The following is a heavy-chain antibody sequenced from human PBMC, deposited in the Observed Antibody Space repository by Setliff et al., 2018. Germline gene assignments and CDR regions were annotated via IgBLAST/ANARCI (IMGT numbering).Heavy chain of an antibody. CDR2: IVPVFGTR. Sequence: ASVKVSCKASGGTFNTYAINWVRQAPGQWLAWMGGIVPVFGTRNYAQKFQGRVTFSADDSANTAYMELTSLTSEDTAVYYCARNIGMGQRDYFDYWGQGTVVTVSS. D-gene: IGHD5-18*01. V-gene: IGHV1-69*13. CDR3: ARNIGMGQRDYFDY. J-gene: IGHJ4*02. CDR1: GGTFNTYA.